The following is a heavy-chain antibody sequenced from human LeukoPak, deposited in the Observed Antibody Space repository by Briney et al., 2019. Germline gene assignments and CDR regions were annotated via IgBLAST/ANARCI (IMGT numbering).Heavy chain of an antibody. CDR3: AKDSSGSYPGFPFDY. J-gene: IGHJ4*02. CDR2: ISAGGDGT. CDR1: TFSFSRYP. V-gene: IGHV3-23*01. Sequence: PGGSLRLSCVASTFSFSRYPMGWVRQAPGKGLEWVSGISAGGDGTYYADPVKGRFTISRDNSKNTLYLQMNSLRAEDTAVYYCAKDSSGSYPGFPFDYWGQGTLVTVSS. D-gene: IGHD1-26*01.